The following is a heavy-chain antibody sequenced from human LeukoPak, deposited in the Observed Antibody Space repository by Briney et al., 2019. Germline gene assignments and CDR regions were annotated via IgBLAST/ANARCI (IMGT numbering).Heavy chain of an antibody. D-gene: IGHD3-22*01. Sequence: PGGSLRLSCAASGFTVSSNYMSWVRQAPGKGLEWVSVIYSGGSTYYADSVKGRFTISRDNSKNTLYLQMNSLRAEDTAVYYCARVRGSGYYYPGNYFDYWGQGTLVTVSS. V-gene: IGHV3-53*01. CDR2: IYSGGST. J-gene: IGHJ4*02. CDR3: ARVRGSGYYYPGNYFDY. CDR1: GFTVSSNY.